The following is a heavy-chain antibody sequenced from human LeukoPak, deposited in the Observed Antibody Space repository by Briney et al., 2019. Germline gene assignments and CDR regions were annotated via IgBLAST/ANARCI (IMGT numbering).Heavy chain of an antibody. J-gene: IGHJ4*02. CDR2: ISDSGGIT. V-gene: IGHV3-23*01. D-gene: IGHD2-15*01. Sequence: PGGSLRLSCEASGFTFSNYAMSWVRQAPGKGLEWVSPISDSGGITYYADSVKGRFTISRDNSKNTVYLQMNSLRAEDTATFYCANVVVVAATPRGYFDYWGQGTLVTVSS. CDR3: ANVVVVAATPRGYFDY. CDR1: GFTFSNYA.